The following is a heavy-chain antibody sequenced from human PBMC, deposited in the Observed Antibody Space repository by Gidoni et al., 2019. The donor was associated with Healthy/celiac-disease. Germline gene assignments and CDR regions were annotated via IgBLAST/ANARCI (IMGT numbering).Heavy chain of an antibody. D-gene: IGHD3-22*01. CDR3: AKDQSYYDSSGYFDY. CDR1: GFTFDDYA. V-gene: IGHV3-9*01. Sequence: EVQLVESGGGLVQPGRSLRLSCAASGFTFDDYAMHWVRQAPGKGLEWVSGISWNSGSIGYADSVKGRFTISRDNAKNSLYLQMNSLRAEDTALYYCAKDQSYYDSSGYFDYWGQGTLVTVSS. CDR2: ISWNSGSI. J-gene: IGHJ4*02.